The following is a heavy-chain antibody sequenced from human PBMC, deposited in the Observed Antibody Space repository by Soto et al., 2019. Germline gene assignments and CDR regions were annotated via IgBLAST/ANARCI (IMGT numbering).Heavy chain of an antibody. Sequence: GGSLRLSCVASGFTFSDFDISWVRQAPGKGLEWVSYISSSRGHTDYAESVKGRFTISRDNAKSSVFLEMSDLRSDDTAVYYCAANWNFGLNFWGQGTLVTVSS. CDR1: GFTFSDFD. J-gene: IGHJ4*02. CDR2: ISSSRGHT. D-gene: IGHD1-1*01. V-gene: IGHV3-11*03. CDR3: AANWNFGLNF.